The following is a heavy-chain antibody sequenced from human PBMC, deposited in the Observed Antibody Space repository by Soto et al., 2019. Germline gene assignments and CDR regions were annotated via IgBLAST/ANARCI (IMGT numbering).Heavy chain of an antibody. D-gene: IGHD3-22*01. CDR1: GFTFSSYA. J-gene: IGHJ1*01. CDR2: ISYDGSNK. CDR3: ASDVSSGYEYFQH. V-gene: IGHV3-30-3*01. Sequence: QVQLVESGGGVVQPGRSLRLSCAASGFTFSSYAMHWVRQAPGKGLEWVAVISYDGSNKYYADSVKGRFTISRDNSKNTLYLQMNSLRAEDTAVYYCASDVSSGYEYFQHWGQGTLVTVSS.